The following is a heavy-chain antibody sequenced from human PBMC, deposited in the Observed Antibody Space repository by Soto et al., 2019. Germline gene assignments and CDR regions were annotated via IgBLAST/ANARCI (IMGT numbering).Heavy chain of an antibody. CDR3: ARVGDDYGGNSYYYYGMDV. V-gene: IGHV1-69*06. D-gene: IGHD4-17*01. Sequence: SVKVSCKASGGTFSGYAISWVRQAPGQGLEWMGGIIPIFGTANYAQKFQGRVTITADKSTSTAYMELSSLRSEDTAVYYCARVGDDYGGNSYYYYGMDVWGRGTTVTVSS. CDR1: GGTFSGYA. CDR2: IIPIFGTA. J-gene: IGHJ6*02.